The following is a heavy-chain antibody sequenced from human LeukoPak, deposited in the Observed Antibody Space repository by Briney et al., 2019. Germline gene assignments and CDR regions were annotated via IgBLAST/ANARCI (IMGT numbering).Heavy chain of an antibody. J-gene: IGHJ4*02. V-gene: IGHV3-9*01. D-gene: IGHD2-15*01. CDR3: ASLTGSGYSGY. Sequence: GRSLRLSCAASGFTFDDYAMHWVRQAPGKGLEWVAGISWSSGNIGYADSVKGRFTISRDNAENSLHLEMNSLRHEDTAVYYCASLTGSGYSGYWGQGTLVTVSS. CDR1: GFTFDDYA. CDR2: ISWSSGNI.